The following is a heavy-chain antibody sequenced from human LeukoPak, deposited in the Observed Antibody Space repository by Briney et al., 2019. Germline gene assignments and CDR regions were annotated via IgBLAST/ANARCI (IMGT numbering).Heavy chain of an antibody. D-gene: IGHD2-15*01. CDR3: AKVSRYCSGGSCYYHPFDY. Sequence: GGSLRLSCVASGFTFSSYAMSWVRQAPGKGLEWDSVISGSGGSTYYADSVKGRFTISRDNSKNTLYLQMNSLRAEDTAVYYCAKVSRYCSGGSCYYHPFDYWGQGTLVTVSS. CDR1: GFTFSSYA. J-gene: IGHJ4*02. V-gene: IGHV3-23*01. CDR2: ISGSGGST.